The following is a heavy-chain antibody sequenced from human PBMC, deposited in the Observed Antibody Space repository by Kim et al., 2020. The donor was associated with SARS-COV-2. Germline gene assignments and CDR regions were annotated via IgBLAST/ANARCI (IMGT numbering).Heavy chain of an antibody. Sequence: GGSLRLSCAASGFTFSTYAMAWLRQAPGKGLDWVSKIGAGGATTYYADSVKGRFTISRDNSKNTLHLQMNSLTAEDTAIYYCTKANNDWWSGIARTFEFWGQGTLVTVSS. J-gene: IGHJ4*02. CDR2: IGAGGATT. D-gene: IGHD3-3*01. CDR3: TKANNDWWSGIARTFEF. CDR1: GFTFSTYA. V-gene: IGHV3-23*01.